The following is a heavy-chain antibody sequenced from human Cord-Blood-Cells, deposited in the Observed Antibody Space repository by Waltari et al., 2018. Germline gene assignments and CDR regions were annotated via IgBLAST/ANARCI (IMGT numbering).Heavy chain of an antibody. J-gene: IGHJ4*02. CDR3: APLWFGELLYFDY. V-gene: IGHV3-21*01. CDR2: ISSSSSYI. CDR1: GFTFSSYS. Sequence: EVQLVESGGGLVKPGGSLRLSCAASGFTFSSYSMHWVRQAPGKGLEWVSSISSSSSYIYYADSVKGRFTISRDNAKNSLYLQMNSLRAEDTAVYYCAPLWFGELLYFDYWGQGTLVTVSS. D-gene: IGHD3-10*01.